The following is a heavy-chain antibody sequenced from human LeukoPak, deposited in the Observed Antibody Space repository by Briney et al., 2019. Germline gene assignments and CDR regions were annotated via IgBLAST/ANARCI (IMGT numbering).Heavy chain of an antibody. V-gene: IGHV3-73*01. CDR3: AKAAGTDYYYYYYMDV. Sequence: PGGSLRLSCAASGFTFSGSAMNWVRQASGKGLEWVGRIKSKANKYATEYAVSVNGRFTISRDDSKNMAYLQMSSLKPEDTAVYYCAKAAGTDYYYYYYMDVWGKGTTVTVSS. CDR1: GFTFSGSA. J-gene: IGHJ6*03. CDR2: IKSKANKYAT. D-gene: IGHD6-13*01.